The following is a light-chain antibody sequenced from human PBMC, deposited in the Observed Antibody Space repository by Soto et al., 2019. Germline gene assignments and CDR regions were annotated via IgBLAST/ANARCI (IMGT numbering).Light chain of an antibody. CDR2: EGI. Sequence: QSVLTQPASVSGSPGQSITISCSGTSSNIGGYNVVSWYQQHPGKAPKVIVYEGIKRPSGVSDRFSGSTSGSTASLTISGLQAEDEAEYYCCSYVGATPYVFGSGKKVNV. J-gene: IGLJ1*01. CDR3: CSYVGATPYV. CDR1: SSNIGGYNV. V-gene: IGLV2-23*01.